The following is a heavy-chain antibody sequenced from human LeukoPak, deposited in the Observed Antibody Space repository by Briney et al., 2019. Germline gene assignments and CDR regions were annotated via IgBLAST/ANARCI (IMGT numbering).Heavy chain of an antibody. V-gene: IGHV3-23*01. Sequence: GGSLRHSCAVSGITLSNYGMTWVRQAPGKGLEWVAGISDTGGRTNYADSVKGRFTISRDNPKNTLYLQMNSLRAEDTAVYFCAKRGVVIRVILVGFHKEAYYFDSWGQGALVTVSS. J-gene: IGHJ4*02. CDR3: AKRGVVIRVILVGFHKEAYYFDS. CDR1: GITLSNYG. CDR2: ISDTGGRT. D-gene: IGHD3-22*01.